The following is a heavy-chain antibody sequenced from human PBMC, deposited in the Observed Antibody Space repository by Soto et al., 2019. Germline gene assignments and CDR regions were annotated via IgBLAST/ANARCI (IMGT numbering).Heavy chain of an antibody. CDR2: INHSGST. J-gene: IGHJ6*03. CDR1: GGSFSGYY. CDR3: ARGVYCSGGSCYSASGYYYYYMDV. Sequence: QVQLQQWGAGLLKPSETLSLTCAVYGGSFSGYYWSWIRQPPGKGLEWIGEINHSGSTNYNPSLKSRVTISVDTSKNQFSLKLSSVTGADTAVYYCARGVYCSGGSCYSASGYYYYYMDVWGKGTTVTVSS. D-gene: IGHD2-15*01. V-gene: IGHV4-34*01.